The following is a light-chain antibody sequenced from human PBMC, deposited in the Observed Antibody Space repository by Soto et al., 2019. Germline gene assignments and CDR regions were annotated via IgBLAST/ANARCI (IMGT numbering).Light chain of an antibody. V-gene: IGKV3-15*01. CDR2: GAS. CDR1: QSVSSN. Sequence: EIVMTQSPATLSVSPGERATLSCRASQSVSSNLAWNQQKPGQAPRLLIYGASTRATGIPARFSGSGSGTEFTLTISSLQSEDFAVYYCQQYNNWPLTFGGGTKVDI. J-gene: IGKJ4*01. CDR3: QQYNNWPLT.